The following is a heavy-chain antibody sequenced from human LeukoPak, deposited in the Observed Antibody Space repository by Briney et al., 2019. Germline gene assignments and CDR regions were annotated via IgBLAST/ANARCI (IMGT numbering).Heavy chain of an antibody. D-gene: IGHD3-3*01. V-gene: IGHV3-30-3*01. CDR1: GFTLSSYA. CDR2: ISYDGSNK. Sequence: GGSLRLSCAASGFTLSSYAMHWVRQAPGKGLEWVAVISYDGSNKYYADSVKGRFTISRDNSKNTLYLQMNSLRAEDTAVYYCAGLILYYDFWSGSHDAFDIWGQGTMVTVSS. J-gene: IGHJ3*02. CDR3: AGLILYYDFWSGSHDAFDI.